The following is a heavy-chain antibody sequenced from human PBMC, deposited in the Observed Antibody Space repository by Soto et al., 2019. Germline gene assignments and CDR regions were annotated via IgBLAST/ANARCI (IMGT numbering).Heavy chain of an antibody. Sequence: GGSLRLSCAASGFTFSDYYMSWIRQAPGKGLEWISYISSSGDIIYYADSVKGRFTISRDNAKNSLYLQMNSLRAEDTAVYYRARDGESMQFRIGTTSYSGLDVWGQGTTVTVSS. J-gene: IGHJ6*02. V-gene: IGHV3-11*01. D-gene: IGHD1-1*01. CDR1: GFTFSDYY. CDR3: ARDGESMQFRIGTTSYSGLDV. CDR2: ISSSGDII.